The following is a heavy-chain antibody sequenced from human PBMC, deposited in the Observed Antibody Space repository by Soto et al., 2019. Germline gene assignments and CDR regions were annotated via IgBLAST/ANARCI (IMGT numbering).Heavy chain of an antibody. Sequence: QVQLVQYGGEVKGPGASVKVSCKASGYRFSRYGINWVRQAPGQGLEWMGWVSTYDGNTQYAQKFQGRITMTTDTSTNTVYLELRSLTSDDTAVYYCARDEEDANLMIVVLPGDYWGQGTLVSVSS. CDR2: VSTYDGNT. CDR1: GYRFSRYG. D-gene: IGHD2-21*01. V-gene: IGHV1-18*01. CDR3: ARDEEDANLMIVVLPGDY. J-gene: IGHJ4*02.